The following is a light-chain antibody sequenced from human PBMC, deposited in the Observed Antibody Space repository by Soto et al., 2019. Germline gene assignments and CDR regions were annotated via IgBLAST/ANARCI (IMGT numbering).Light chain of an antibody. V-gene: IGLV2-23*02. Sequence: QSALTQPASVSGSPGQSITISCTGTNSDVGSYNLVSWYQQHPGKAPKLMIYEVSKRPSGVSNRFSGSKSGNTASLTISGLQAEDEADYYCCSYAASSTSVFGTGTEVTV. CDR3: CSYAASSTSV. J-gene: IGLJ1*01. CDR1: NSDVGSYNL. CDR2: EVS.